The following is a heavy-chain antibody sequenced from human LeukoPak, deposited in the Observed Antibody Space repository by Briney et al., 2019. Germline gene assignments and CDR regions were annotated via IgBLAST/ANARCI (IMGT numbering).Heavy chain of an antibody. J-gene: IGHJ5*02. CDR3: ARHGPLDDFWSGYYGP. CDR1: SGSSSSNNYY. V-gene: IGHV4-39*01. CDR2: ICYQARP. Sequence: SETLSLKCTVSSGSSSSNNYYWAWLRQPPGWGLESLGSICYQARPYYNPSLNDRVTISVDTSKNQFSLKLSSVTAADTAVYYCARHGPLDDFWSGYYGPWGQGTLVTVSS. D-gene: IGHD3-3*01.